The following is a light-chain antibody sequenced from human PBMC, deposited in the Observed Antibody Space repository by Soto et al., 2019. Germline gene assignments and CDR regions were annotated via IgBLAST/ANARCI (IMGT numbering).Light chain of an antibody. Sequence: EIVMTQSPATLSVSPGERATLSCRASQSVSSNLAWYHQEPGQAPRLLIYRASTRATGIPARFSGSGSETEFTLTISSLQSEDFAVYYCQQYNNWPLTFGGGTKVEIK. CDR1: QSVSSN. V-gene: IGKV3-15*01. J-gene: IGKJ4*01. CDR2: RAS. CDR3: QQYNNWPLT.